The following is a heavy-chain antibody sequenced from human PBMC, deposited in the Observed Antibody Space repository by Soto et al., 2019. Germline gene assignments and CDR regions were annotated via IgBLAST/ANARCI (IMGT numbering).Heavy chain of an antibody. J-gene: IGHJ4*02. Sequence: SETLSLTCTVSGGSISSSSYYWGWIRQPPGKGLGWIGSIYYSGSTYYNPSLKSRVTISVDTSKNQFSLKLSSVTAADTAVYYCARLIRFLEWPTYFDYWGQGTLVTVSS. CDR1: GGSISSSSYY. CDR3: ARLIRFLEWPTYFDY. V-gene: IGHV4-39*01. D-gene: IGHD3-3*01. CDR2: IYYSGST.